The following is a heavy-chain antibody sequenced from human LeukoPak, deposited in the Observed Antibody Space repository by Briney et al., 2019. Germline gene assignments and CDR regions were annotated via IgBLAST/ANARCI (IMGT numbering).Heavy chain of an antibody. J-gene: IGHJ4*02. D-gene: IGHD2-21*02. CDR1: GGSTSSYY. Sequence: SETLSLTCTASGGSTSSYYWSWIRQPPGKGLEWIGYIYYSGSTNYNPSLKSRVTISVDTSKNQFSLKLSSVTAADTAVYYCARGRGGDYEHWGQGTLVTVSS. CDR2: IYYSGST. CDR3: ARGRGGDYEH. V-gene: IGHV4-59*01.